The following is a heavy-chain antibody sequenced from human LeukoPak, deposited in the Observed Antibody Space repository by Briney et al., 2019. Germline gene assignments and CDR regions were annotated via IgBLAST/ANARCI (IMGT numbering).Heavy chain of an antibody. J-gene: IGHJ4*02. CDR2: IYSGGST. CDR3: AKDVVVRGVHSPFDY. V-gene: IGHV3-53*01. D-gene: IGHD3-10*01. CDR1: GFTVSSNY. Sequence: GRSLRLSCAASGFTVSSNYMSWVRQAPGKGLEWVSVIYSGGSTYYADSVKGRFTISRDNSKNTLYLQMNSLRAEDTAVYYCAKDVVVRGVHSPFDYWGQGTLVTVSS.